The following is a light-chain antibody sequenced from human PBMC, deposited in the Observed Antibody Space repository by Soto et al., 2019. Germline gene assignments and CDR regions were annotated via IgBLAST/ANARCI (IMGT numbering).Light chain of an antibody. CDR1: QSISTW. CDR3: QQSHSGIT. J-gene: IGKJ5*01. V-gene: IGKV1-39*01. Sequence: DIQMTQSPSTLSASVGDRVTITCRASQSISTWLGWYQQKAGKAPKLLIYAASSLQRGVPSTFSGGGSGTDFTLTISSLQPEDFATYYCQQSHSGITFGQGTRLEIK. CDR2: AAS.